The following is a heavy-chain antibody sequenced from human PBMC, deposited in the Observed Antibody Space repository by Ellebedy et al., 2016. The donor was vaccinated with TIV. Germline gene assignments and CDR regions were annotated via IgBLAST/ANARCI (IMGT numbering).Heavy chain of an antibody. CDR2: ISDSGRST. Sequence: PGGSLRLSCAASGFNFGDYAMSWVRQAPGKGPEWVSVISDSGRSTNYADSVKGRFTISRENSKNTLSLQMNSLGDEDTATYYCAKWSRGSYRPYYYFGMDVWGQGTTVTVSS. V-gene: IGHV3-23*01. CDR3: AKWSRGSYRPYYYFGMDV. CDR1: GFNFGDYA. D-gene: IGHD3-16*02. J-gene: IGHJ6*02.